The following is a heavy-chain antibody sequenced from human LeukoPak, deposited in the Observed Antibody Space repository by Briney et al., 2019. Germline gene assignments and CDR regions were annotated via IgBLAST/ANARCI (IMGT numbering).Heavy chain of an antibody. CDR3: ARGIWSGHYHFDS. CDR1: GFTFTNYA. CDR2: INAGNGHT. Sequence: ASVTVACKASGFTFTNYAMQWVRQAPGHRREWVGWINAGNGHTSYSQRFQGRVTITRDTSASTVYMELSSLRFEDTAVYYCARGIWSGHYHFDSSGQRTLVTVSS. J-gene: IGHJ4*02. D-gene: IGHD3-3*01. V-gene: IGHV1-3*01.